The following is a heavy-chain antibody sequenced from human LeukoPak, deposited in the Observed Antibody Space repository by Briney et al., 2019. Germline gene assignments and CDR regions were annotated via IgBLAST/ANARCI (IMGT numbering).Heavy chain of an antibody. V-gene: IGHV1-18*01. D-gene: IGHD2-2*01. CDR1: GYTFTSYG. CDR2: ISAYNGNT. CDR3: ARDSLRYCSSISCSSGGY. J-gene: IGHJ4*02. Sequence: ASVKVSCKASGYTFTSYGISWVRQAPGQGLEWMGWISAYNGNTNYAQKLQGRVTMTTDTSTSTAYMELRSLRSDDTAVYYCARDSLRYCSSISCSSGGYWGQGTLVTVSS.